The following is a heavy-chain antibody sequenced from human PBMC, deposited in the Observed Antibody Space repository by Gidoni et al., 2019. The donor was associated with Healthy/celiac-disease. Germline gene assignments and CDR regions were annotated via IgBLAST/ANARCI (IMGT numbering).Heavy chain of an antibody. CDR2: ISWNIGSI. J-gene: IGHJ6*02. CDR3: AKDIRPGVFSYYYYGMDV. CDR1: GFTVDDDA. Sequence: EVQLVESGGGGVQPGRSRRRYGAAAGFTVDDDAMQWVRQAPGKGLEWVSGISWNIGSIGYADSVKGRFTISRDNAKNSLYLQMNSLRAEDTALYYCAKDIRPGVFSYYYYGMDVWGQGTTVTVSS. V-gene: IGHV3-9*01. D-gene: IGHD3-10*01.